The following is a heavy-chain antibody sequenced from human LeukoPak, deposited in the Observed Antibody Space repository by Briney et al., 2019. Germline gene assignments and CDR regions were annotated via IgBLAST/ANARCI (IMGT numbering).Heavy chain of an antibody. CDR1: GYTFTSYG. CDR3: ARAGTEWLQPGANGGYYFDY. CDR2: ISAYNGNT. V-gene: IGHV1-18*01. J-gene: IGHJ4*02. D-gene: IGHD5-12*01. Sequence: ASVKVSCKASGYTFTSYGISWVRQAPGQGLEWMGWISAYNGNTNYAQKFQGRVTMTTDTSTSTAYMELRSLRSDDTAVYYCARAGTEWLQPGANGGYYFDYWGQGTLVTVSS.